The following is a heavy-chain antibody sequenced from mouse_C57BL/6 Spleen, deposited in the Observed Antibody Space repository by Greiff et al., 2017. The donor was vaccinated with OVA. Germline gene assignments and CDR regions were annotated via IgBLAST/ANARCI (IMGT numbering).Heavy chain of an antibody. J-gene: IGHJ4*01. Sequence: VQLKESGPELVKPGASVKIPCKASGYTFTDYNMDWVKQSHGKSLEWIGDINPNNGGTIYNQKFKGKATLTVDKSSSTAYMELRSLTSEDTAVYYCARKGAYYRGAMDYWGQGTSVTVSS. V-gene: IGHV1-18*01. CDR3: ARKGAYYRGAMDY. D-gene: IGHD2-12*01. CDR2: INPNNGGT. CDR1: GYTFTDYN.